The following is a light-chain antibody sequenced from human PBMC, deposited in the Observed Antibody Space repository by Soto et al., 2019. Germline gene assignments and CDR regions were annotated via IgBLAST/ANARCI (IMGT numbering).Light chain of an antibody. Sequence: QSALTQPPSASGSPGQSVTISCTGSSSDVGGYNYVSWYQQYPGKAPKLMIYEVSKRPSGVPDRFSGPKSGNTACLTVCGLHAEDEADYYCCSYAGINDYVFGTGTKLTVL. V-gene: IGLV2-8*01. CDR2: EVS. J-gene: IGLJ1*01. CDR1: SSDVGGYNY. CDR3: CSYAGINDYV.